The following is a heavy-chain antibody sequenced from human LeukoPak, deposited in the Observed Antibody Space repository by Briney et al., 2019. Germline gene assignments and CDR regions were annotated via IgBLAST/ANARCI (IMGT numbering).Heavy chain of an antibody. CDR2: ISGSGGST. J-gene: IGHJ6*02. V-gene: IGHV3-23*01. D-gene: IGHD5-18*01. Sequence: GGSLRLSCAASGFTFSSYAMSWVRQAPGKGLEWVSAISGSGGSTYYADSVKGRFTISRDNSKNTLYLQMNSLRAEDTAVYYCAEISTAMGEDPRYYYYGMDVWGQGTTVTVSS. CDR3: AEISTAMGEDPRYYYYGMDV. CDR1: GFTFSSYA.